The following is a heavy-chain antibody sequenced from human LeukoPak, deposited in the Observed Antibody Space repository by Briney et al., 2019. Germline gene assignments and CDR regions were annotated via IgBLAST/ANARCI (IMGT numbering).Heavy chain of an antibody. D-gene: IGHD6-6*01. CDR3: AKDITEYSSSCFDY. CDR2: ISYDGSNT. V-gene: IGHV3-30*18. J-gene: IGHJ4*02. CDR1: GFTFSSYG. Sequence: GGSLRLSCAASGFTFSSYGMHWVRQAPGKGLEWVAVISYDGSNTYYADSVKGRFTISRDNSKNTLYLQMNSLRAEDTAVYYCAKDITEYSSSCFDYWGQGTLVTVSS.